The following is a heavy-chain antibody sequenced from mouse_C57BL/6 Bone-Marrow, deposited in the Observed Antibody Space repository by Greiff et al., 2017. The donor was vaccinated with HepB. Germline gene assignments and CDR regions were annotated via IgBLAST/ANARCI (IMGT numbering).Heavy chain of an antibody. CDR1: GYTFTDYN. D-gene: IGHD3-2*02. CDR2: INPNNGGT. V-gene: IGHV1-18*01. Sequence: EVMLVESGPELVKPGASVKIPCKASGYTFTDYNMDWVKQSHGKSLEWIGDINPNNGGTIYNQKFKGKATLTVDKSSSTAYMELRSLTSEDTAVYYCASTAQATLRFAYWGQGTLVTVSA. J-gene: IGHJ3*01. CDR3: ASTAQATLRFAY.